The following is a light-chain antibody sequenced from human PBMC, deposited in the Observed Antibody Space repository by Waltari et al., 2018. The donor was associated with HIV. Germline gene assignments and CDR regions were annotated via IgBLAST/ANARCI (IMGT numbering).Light chain of an antibody. V-gene: IGLV1-51*01. J-gene: IGLJ3*02. CDR1: SPNLWRNY. CDR2: DNT. Sequence: QSVLTQPPSVSAAPGQKVTSSCSGSSPNLWRNYVPWYQQLPGAAPKLLIYDNTARPSGIPDRFSGSKSGTSATLGITGLQTGDEADYYCGTWDSSLGGWVFGGGTKLAVL. CDR3: GTWDSSLGGWV.